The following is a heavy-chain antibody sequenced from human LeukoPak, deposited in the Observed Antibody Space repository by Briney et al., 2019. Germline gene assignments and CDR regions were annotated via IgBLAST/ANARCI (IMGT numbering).Heavy chain of an antibody. CDR3: AKDIGGNYFGPFDY. Sequence: GGSLRLSCAASGFTFSSYWMSWVRQAPGKGLEWVSAISGSGGSTYYADSVKGRFAISRDNSKNSLYLQMNSLRAEDTALYYCAKDIGGNYFGPFDYWGQGTLVTVSS. V-gene: IGHV3-23*01. D-gene: IGHD1-26*01. CDR2: ISGSGGST. CDR1: GFTFSSYW. J-gene: IGHJ4*02.